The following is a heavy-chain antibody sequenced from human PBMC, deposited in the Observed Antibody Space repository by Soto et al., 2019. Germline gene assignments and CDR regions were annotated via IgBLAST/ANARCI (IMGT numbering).Heavy chain of an antibody. CDR1: GFIFDNHA. CDR2: VTRNSVST. D-gene: IGHD3-16*01. CDR3: VKEGGMKYFDF. Sequence: GGSLRLSCTASGFIFDNHAMHWVRQAPGKGLEWVAGVTRNSVSTGYADSVKGRFTISRDNAKNSLYLQMNSLSAEDTAVYFCVKEGGMKYFDFWGRGTVVTVSS. V-gene: IGHV3-9*01. J-gene: IGHJ2*01.